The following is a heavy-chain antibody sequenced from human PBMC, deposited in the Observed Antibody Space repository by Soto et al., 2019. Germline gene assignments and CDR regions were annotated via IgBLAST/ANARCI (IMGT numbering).Heavy chain of an antibody. Sequence: GGSLRLSCAGSGFMFSNYGMHWVRRAPGKGLEWVAFISYDGGETFYADSVKGRFTISRDNSERTLFLHMRSLKKEDTAVYYCAITNVADASFDYWSQGTLVTVSS. CDR3: AITNVADASFDY. D-gene: IGHD2-8*01. V-gene: IGHV3-30*03. CDR1: GFMFSNYG. CDR2: ISYDGGET. J-gene: IGHJ4*02.